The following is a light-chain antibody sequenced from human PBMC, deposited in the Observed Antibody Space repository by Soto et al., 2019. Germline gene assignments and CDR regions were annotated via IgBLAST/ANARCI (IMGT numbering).Light chain of an antibody. CDR1: SSDVGGYNY. J-gene: IGLJ3*02. Sequence: QAVVTQPRSVSGSPGQSVTISCTGTSSDVGGYNYVSWYQQHPGKAPKLMIYDVSKRPSGVPDRFSGSKSGNTASLTISGLQAEDEADYYCCSYAGSYTRWVFGGGTKVTVL. V-gene: IGLV2-11*01. CDR2: DVS. CDR3: CSYAGSYTRWV.